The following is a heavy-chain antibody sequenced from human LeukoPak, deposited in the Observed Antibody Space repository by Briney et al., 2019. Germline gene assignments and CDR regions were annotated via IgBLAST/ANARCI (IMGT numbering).Heavy chain of an antibody. D-gene: IGHD5-18*01. Sequence: SVKVSCKASGGTFSSYAISWVRQAPGQGLEWMGRIIPILGIANYAQKFQGRVTITADKSTSTAYMELSSLRSEDTAVYYCARVRSEVQLWLHPYYYYGMDVWGQGTTVTVSS. CDR3: ARVRSEVQLWLHPYYYYGMDV. CDR2: IIPILGIA. J-gene: IGHJ6*02. CDR1: GGTFSSYA. V-gene: IGHV1-69*04.